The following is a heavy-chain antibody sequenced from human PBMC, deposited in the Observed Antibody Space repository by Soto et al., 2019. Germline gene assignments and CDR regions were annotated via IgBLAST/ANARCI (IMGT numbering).Heavy chain of an antibody. D-gene: IGHD6-13*01. J-gene: IGHJ5*02. CDR3: AKAIVAAGDWFDP. CDR2: ISGSGGST. CDR1: GFTFSSYG. V-gene: IGHV3-23*01. Sequence: GGSLRLSCAASGFTFSSYGMNWVRQAPGKGLEWVSAISGSGGSTYYADSVKGRFTISRDNSKNTLYLQMNSLRAEDTAVYYCAKAIVAAGDWFDPWGQGTLVTVSS.